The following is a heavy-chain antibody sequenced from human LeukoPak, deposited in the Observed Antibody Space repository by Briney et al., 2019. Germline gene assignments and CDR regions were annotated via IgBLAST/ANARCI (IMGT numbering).Heavy chain of an antibody. V-gene: IGHV3-30*18. Sequence: GGSLRLSCAASGFAFSSYGMHWVRQAPGKGLEWVAVISYDGSNKYYADSVKGRFTISRDNSKNTLYLQMNSLRAEDTAVYYCAKDRDYGDYVYFDLWGRGTLSLSPQ. CDR3: AKDRDYGDYVYFDL. CDR2: ISYDGSNK. CDR1: GFAFSSYG. D-gene: IGHD4-17*01. J-gene: IGHJ2*01.